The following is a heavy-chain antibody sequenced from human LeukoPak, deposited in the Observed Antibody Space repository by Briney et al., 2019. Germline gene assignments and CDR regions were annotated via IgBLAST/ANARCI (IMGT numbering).Heavy chain of an antibody. D-gene: IGHD6-6*01. Sequence: GRSLRLSCAASGFTFSSYGMHWVRQAPGKGLEWVAVIWYDGSNKYYADSVKGRFTISRDNSKNTLYLQMNSLRAEDTAVYYCARDSSSCFSSSEFDYWGQGTLVTVSS. CDR2: IWYDGSNK. V-gene: IGHV3-33*01. J-gene: IGHJ4*02. CDR3: ARDSSSCFSSSEFDY. CDR1: GFTFSSYG.